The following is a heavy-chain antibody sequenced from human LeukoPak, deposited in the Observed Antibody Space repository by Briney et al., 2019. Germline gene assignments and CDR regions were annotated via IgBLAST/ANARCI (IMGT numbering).Heavy chain of an antibody. Sequence: GESLKISCKGSGYSFPNYWIGWVRQMPGKGLEWIGIVYPATSDTTYSPSFQGQVTISVDKSTNTAYLQWKSLKASDTAMYYCARGDVVRGVSWFDSWGQGALVTVSS. J-gene: IGHJ5*01. V-gene: IGHV5-51*01. D-gene: IGHD2-21*02. CDR3: ARGDVVRGVSWFDS. CDR2: VYPATSDT. CDR1: GYSFPNYW.